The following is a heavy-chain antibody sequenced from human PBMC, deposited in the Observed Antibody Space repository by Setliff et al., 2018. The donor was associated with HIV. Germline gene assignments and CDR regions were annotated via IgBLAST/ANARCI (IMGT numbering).Heavy chain of an antibody. Sequence: SETLSLTCAVSGGSISSSNWWSWVRQPPGKGLEWIGEIYHSGSTNYNPSLKSRVTISLHTSKNQFSLNLTSVTAADTALYYCARDISITGTLGHFDSWGQGTLVTVSS. CDR1: GGSISSSNW. D-gene: IGHD1-20*01. J-gene: IGHJ4*02. CDR2: IYHSGST. V-gene: IGHV4-4*02. CDR3: ARDISITGTLGHFDS.